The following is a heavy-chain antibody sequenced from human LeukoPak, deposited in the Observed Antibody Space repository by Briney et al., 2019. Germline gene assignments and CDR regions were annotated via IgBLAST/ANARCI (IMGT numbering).Heavy chain of an antibody. Sequence: GGSLRLSCAASGFTFSSYEMNWVRQAPGKGLEWVSYISSDSSTIYYADSVNGRFTISRDNAKNSLYLQMNRLRAEGTAVYYCARDPRRQRGACDIWGQGTMFSVSS. CDR2: ISSDSSTI. J-gene: IGHJ3*02. D-gene: IGHD6-25*01. CDR1: GFTFSSYE. CDR3: ARDPRRQRGACDI. V-gene: IGHV3-48*01.